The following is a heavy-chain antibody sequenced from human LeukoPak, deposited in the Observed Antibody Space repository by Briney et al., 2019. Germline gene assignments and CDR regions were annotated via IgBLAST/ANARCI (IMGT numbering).Heavy chain of an antibody. Sequence: RTSETLSLTCTVSGYSISSGYYWGWIRQPPGKGLEWIGSIYYTGSTYYTPPLKSRVTISVDTSKNQFSLNLNSETAADTAVYYCARVRSGSYSATDYWGQGTLVTVSS. D-gene: IGHD1-26*01. CDR3: ARVRSGSYSATDY. J-gene: IGHJ4*02. CDR1: GYSISSGYY. CDR2: IYYTGST. V-gene: IGHV4-38-2*02.